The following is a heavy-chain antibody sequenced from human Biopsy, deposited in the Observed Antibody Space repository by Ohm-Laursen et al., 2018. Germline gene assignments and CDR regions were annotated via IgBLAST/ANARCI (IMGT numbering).Heavy chain of an antibody. V-gene: IGHV4-31*01. CDR3: TRVRTFWGVICGYYFDS. CDR1: GGSINSGGHF. CDR2: IYDNGDT. D-gene: IGHD3-16*02. Sequence: SQTLSLTCSVSGGSINSGGHFWGWVRQSPGKGLEWIGYIYDNGDTYYNPSLMSLVSISADTSKNQVSLRLNSVTAADTAVYYCTRVRTFWGVICGYYFDSWGQGILVTVSS. J-gene: IGHJ4*02.